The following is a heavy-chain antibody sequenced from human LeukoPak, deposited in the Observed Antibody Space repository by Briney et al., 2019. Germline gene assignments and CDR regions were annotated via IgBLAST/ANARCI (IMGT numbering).Heavy chain of an antibody. D-gene: IGHD3-10*01. CDR2: IHNSGRT. CDR3: ATLNPLIMVPGVNYYYHSMDV. J-gene: IGHJ6*02. Sequence: SETLSLTCTVSGGSFNSYYWSWIRQPPGKGLEWIGYIHNSGRTNYSPSLESRVTISVDTSKNQFSLKLTSVTAADTAVYYCATLNPLIMVPGVNYYYHSMDVWARGTRSPSP. CDR1: GGSFNSYY. V-gene: IGHV4-59*08.